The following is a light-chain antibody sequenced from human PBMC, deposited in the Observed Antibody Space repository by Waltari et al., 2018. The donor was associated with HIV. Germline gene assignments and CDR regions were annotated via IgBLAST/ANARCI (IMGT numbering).Light chain of an antibody. CDR3: QQYHSWPWT. CDR1: QSVSNN. V-gene: IGKV3-15*01. J-gene: IGKJ1*01. CDR2: GVS. Sequence: LIMTLSPRSLSVSSGARVTLSCRASQSVSNNLAWLQHQRGQPPTLPIFGVSSSAAGVPDIFRGSGSGTEFNLTIGGLRSEDFATYYCQQYHSWPWTFGQGTKVEV.